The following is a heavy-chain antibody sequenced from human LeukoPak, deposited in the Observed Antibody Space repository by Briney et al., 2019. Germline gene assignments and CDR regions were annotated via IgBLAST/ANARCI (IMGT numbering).Heavy chain of an antibody. CDR2: INPNSGGT. J-gene: IGHJ6*03. V-gene: IGHV1-2*02. D-gene: IGHD4-11*01. CDR1: GYTFTGYY. CDR3: ARVRPPRLQTFYYYYYMDV. Sequence: ASVKVSCKASGYTFTGYYMHWVRQAPGQGLEWMGWINPNSGGTNYAQKFQGRVTMTRDTSISTAYMELSRLRSDDTAVYYCARVRPPRLQTFYYYYYMDVWGKGTTVTVSS.